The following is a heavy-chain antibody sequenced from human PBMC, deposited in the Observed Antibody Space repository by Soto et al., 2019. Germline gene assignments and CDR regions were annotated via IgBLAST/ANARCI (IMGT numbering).Heavy chain of an antibody. CDR2: ISSSSSYI. Sequence: GGSLRLSCAASGFTLSGNWMNWVRQAPGKGLEWVSSISSSSSYIYYADSVKGRFTISRDNAKNSLYLQMNSLRAEDTAVYYCARTPGYSSGWYQTDYWGQGTLVTVSS. CDR1: GFTLSGNW. J-gene: IGHJ4*02. V-gene: IGHV3-21*01. D-gene: IGHD6-19*01. CDR3: ARTPGYSSGWYQTDY.